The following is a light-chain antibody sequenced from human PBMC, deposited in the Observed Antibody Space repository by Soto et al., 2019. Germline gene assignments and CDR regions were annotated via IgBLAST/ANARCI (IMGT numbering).Light chain of an antibody. CDR2: GAS. CDR1: QSVSSSY. V-gene: IGKV3-20*01. CDR3: QQYNSYSMT. J-gene: IGKJ1*01. Sequence: EIVLTQSPGTLSLSPGERATLSCRASQSVSSSYLAWYQQKPGQAPRLLIYGASSRATGIPDRFSGSGSGTDFTLTISSLQPEDFATYYCQQYNSYSMTFGQGTKVDIK.